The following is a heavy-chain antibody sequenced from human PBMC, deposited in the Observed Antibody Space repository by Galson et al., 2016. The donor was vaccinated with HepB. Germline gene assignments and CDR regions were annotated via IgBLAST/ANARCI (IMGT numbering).Heavy chain of an antibody. CDR3: AKQRAAMSSYFDY. Sequence: SVKVSCKASEHTFATYDINWVRQATGQGLEWMGWMNPKSGDTGYAPKFQGRVTMTKNSLYLQMNSLRTEDTALYYCAKQRAAMSSYFDYWGQGTLVTVSS. CDR2: MNPKSGDT. V-gene: IGHV1-8*01. D-gene: IGHD5-18*01. CDR1: EHTFATYD. J-gene: IGHJ4*02.